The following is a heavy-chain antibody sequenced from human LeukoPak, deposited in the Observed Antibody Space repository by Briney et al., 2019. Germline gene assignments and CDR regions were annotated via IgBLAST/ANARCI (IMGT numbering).Heavy chain of an antibody. V-gene: IGHV3-21*01. J-gene: IGHJ6*03. D-gene: IGHD6-13*01. Sequence: PGGPLRLSCTASGFTFSSYSLNWVRQAPGKGLEWVSSVSTGSNYIYYADSVKGRFTISRDNDKNSLYLQMNSLRVEDTAVYYCARHSFDSAAGPVLGYYYYYYMDVWGKGTTVTVSS. CDR3: ARHSFDSAAGPVLGYYYYYYMDV. CDR2: VSTGSNYI. CDR1: GFTFSSYS.